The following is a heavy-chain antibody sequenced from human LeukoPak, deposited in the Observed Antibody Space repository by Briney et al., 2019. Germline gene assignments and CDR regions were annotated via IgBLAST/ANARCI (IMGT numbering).Heavy chain of an antibody. CDR1: GGSISSYY. J-gene: IGHJ3*02. V-gene: IGHV4-4*07. D-gene: IGHD1-26*01. CDR2: IYTSGST. Sequence: SETLSLTCTVSGGSISSYYWSWIRQPAGKGLEWIGRIYTSGSTNYNPSLKSRVTMSVDTSKNQFSLKLSSVTAADTAVYYCAREMLVGATYAFDIWGQGTMVTVSS. CDR3: AREMLVGATYAFDI.